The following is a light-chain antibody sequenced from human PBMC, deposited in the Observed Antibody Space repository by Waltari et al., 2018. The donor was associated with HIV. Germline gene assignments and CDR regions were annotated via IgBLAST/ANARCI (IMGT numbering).Light chain of an antibody. CDR2: ENP. CDR1: RSNIGNNY. V-gene: IGLV1-51*02. Sequence: QSVLTQPPSVSAAPGQNVTISCSGSRSNIGNNYVSWYQHLPVTAPKLLSYENPKRPAGLPYRFAGPKSGTSATLGITGLQTGDEADYYCGTWDNSLSVLFGGGTKLTVL. J-gene: IGLJ2*01. CDR3: GTWDNSLSVL.